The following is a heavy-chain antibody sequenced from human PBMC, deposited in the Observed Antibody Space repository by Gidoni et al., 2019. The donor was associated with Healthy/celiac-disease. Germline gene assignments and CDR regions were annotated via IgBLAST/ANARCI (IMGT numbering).Heavy chain of an antibody. D-gene: IGHD2-8*01. CDR3: ASFCTNGVCYGSNPPYGMDV. V-gene: IGHV1-2*02. CDR1: GYTFTGYY. Sequence: QVQLVQSGAEVKKPGASVKVSCKASGYTFTGYYMHWVRQAPGQGLEWMGWINPNSGGTNYAQKFQGRVTMTRDTSISTAYMELSRLRSDDTAVYYCASFCTNGVCYGSNPPYGMDVWGQGTTVTVSS. J-gene: IGHJ6*02. CDR2: INPNSGGT.